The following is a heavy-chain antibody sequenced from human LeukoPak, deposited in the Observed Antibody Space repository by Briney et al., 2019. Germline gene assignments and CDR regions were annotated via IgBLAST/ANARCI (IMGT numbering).Heavy chain of an antibody. CDR1: GYTFITYG. CDR2: ISAYNGNT. J-gene: IGHJ4*02. D-gene: IGHD2-2*01. V-gene: IGHV1-18*01. CDR3: ARAHQRDSAMIY. Sequence: GASVKVSCKASGYTFITYGITWVRQAPGQGLEWMGWISAYNGNTNYAQKLQGRVTMTTDTSTGTAYMELRSLRSDDTAVYYCARAHQRDSAMIYWGQGALVTVSS.